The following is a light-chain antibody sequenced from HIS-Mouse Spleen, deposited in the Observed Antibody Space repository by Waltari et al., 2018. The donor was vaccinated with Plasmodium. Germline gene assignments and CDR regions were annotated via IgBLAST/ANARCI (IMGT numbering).Light chain of an antibody. CDR3: QAWDSSTGV. Sequence: SYELTQPPSVSVSPGQTASITCYGYKLGDKYACWYQQKPGQSPVLVIYQDSKRPSGIPERFSGSNSGNTATLTISGTQAMDEADYYCQAWDSSTGVFGGGTKLTVL. J-gene: IGLJ2*01. CDR2: QDS. CDR1: KLGDKY. V-gene: IGLV3-1*01.